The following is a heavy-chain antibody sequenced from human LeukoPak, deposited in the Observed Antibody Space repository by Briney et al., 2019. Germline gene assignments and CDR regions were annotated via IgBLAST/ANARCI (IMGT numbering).Heavy chain of an antibody. CDR2: ISYDGSNK. J-gene: IGHJ4*02. CDR1: GFTFSNYA. CDR3: ARDLYYYGSGNYVPGFPDY. D-gene: IGHD3-10*01. Sequence: GGSLRLSCAASGFTFSNYAMHWVRQAPGKGLEWVAVISYDGSNKYYADSVKGRFTISRDNSKNTLYLQMSSLRVEDTAVYYCARDLYYYGSGNYVPGFPDYWGQGTLVTVSS. V-gene: IGHV3-30-3*01.